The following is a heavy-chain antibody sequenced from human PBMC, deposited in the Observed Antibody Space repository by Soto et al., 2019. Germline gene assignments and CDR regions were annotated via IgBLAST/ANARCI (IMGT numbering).Heavy chain of an antibody. J-gene: IGHJ5*02. Sequence: SETLSLTCAVYGGSFSGYYWSWIRQPPGKGLEWIGEINHSGSTNYNPSLKSRVTISVDTSKNQFSLKLSSVTAADTAVYYCARHEGSGLWFGELLYYGWFDPWGQGTLVTVSS. CDR2: INHSGST. D-gene: IGHD3-10*01. V-gene: IGHV4-34*01. CDR1: GGSFSGYY. CDR3: ARHEGSGLWFGELLYYGWFDP.